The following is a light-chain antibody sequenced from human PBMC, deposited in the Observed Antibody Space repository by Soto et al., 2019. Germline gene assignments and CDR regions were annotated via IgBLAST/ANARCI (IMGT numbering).Light chain of an antibody. V-gene: IGKV3-20*01. CDR2: GAS. CDR1: QSVSSSY. Sequence: EIVLTQSPGTLSLSPGARATLSCRASQSVSSSYLAWYQQTPGQAPRLLIYGASSRATGIPDRFSGSGSGTDFTLTISRLEPEDFAVYDCQQYGSSLTFGQGTRLEIK. J-gene: IGKJ5*01. CDR3: QQYGSSLT.